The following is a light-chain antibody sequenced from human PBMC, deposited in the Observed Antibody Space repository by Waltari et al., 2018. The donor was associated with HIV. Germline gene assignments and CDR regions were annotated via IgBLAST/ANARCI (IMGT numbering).Light chain of an antibody. V-gene: IGLV3-25*03. CDR3: QSADTSGTRF. J-gene: IGLJ1*01. Sequence: SFELTQPPSLSVSPGQTARNTCAGDALAKQYTYWYQQKPGQAPVVVIYKDTERPSGIPERFSGSSSGTTVTLTISAVQAEDEADYYCQSADTSGTRFFASGTKVTVL. CDR2: KDT. CDR1: ALAKQY.